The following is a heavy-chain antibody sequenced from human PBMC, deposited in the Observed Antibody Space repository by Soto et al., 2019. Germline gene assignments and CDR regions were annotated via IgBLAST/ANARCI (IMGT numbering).Heavy chain of an antibody. Sequence: EVQLLESGGGLVQPGGSLRLSCAASGFTFSTYAMTWVRQAPGKGLEWVSTISGSGGSTYYVDSVKGGFTISRDNSKNTLYLQMNSLRAEDTAVYYCSVTVSSSWYFDYWGQGTLVTVSS. CDR1: GFTFSTYA. V-gene: IGHV3-23*01. D-gene: IGHD6-13*01. CDR2: ISGSGGST. J-gene: IGHJ4*02. CDR3: SVTVSSSWYFDY.